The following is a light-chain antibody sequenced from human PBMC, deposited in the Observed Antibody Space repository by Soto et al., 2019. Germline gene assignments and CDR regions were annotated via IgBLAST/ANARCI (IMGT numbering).Light chain of an antibody. V-gene: IGKV3-20*01. Sequence: PGERATLSCRASQSVSSSYLAWYQQKPGQAPRLLIYGPSSRATGIPDRFSGSGSGTDFTLTISRLEPEDFAVYYCQQYGSSPYTFGQGTKLEIK. CDR3: QQYGSSPYT. CDR2: GPS. J-gene: IGKJ2*01. CDR1: QSVSSSY.